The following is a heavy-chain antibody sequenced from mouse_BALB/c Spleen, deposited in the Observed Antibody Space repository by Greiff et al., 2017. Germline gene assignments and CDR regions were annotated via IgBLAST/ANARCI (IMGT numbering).Heavy chain of an antibody. D-gene: IGHD2-3*01. V-gene: IGHV3-6*02. Sequence: ESGPGLVKPSQSLSLTCSVTGYSITSGYYWNWIRQFPGNKPEWMGYISYDGSNNYNPSLKNRISITRDTSKNQFFLKLNSVTTEDTATYYCARDLGRWLPWFAYWGQGTLVTVSA. CDR3: ARDLGRWLPWFAY. CDR2: ISYDGSN. J-gene: IGHJ3*01. CDR1: GYSITSGYY.